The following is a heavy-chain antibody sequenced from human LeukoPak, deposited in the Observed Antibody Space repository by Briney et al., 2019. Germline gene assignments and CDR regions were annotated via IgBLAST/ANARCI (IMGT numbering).Heavy chain of an antibody. V-gene: IGHV3-21*01. Sequence: GGSLRLSGSASAFTFSSYSMNWVRQAQGKGLEWVSSISSSSSYIYYADSVKGGFTISRDNAKNSLYLQMNSLRAEDTAVYYCARDPDSSGYFDYWGQGTLVTVSS. CDR2: ISSSSSYI. J-gene: IGHJ4*02. CDR1: AFTFSSYS. D-gene: IGHD3-22*01. CDR3: ARDPDSSGYFDY.